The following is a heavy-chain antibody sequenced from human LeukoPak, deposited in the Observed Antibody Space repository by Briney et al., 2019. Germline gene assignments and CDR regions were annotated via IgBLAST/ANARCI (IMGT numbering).Heavy chain of an antibody. D-gene: IGHD3-10*01. V-gene: IGHV1-69*04. CDR1: GGTFSSYA. CDR3: ARDYEDITMVRGVPRGPK. Sequence: GASVKVSCKASGGTFSSYAISWVRQAPGQGLAWMGRIIPILGIANYAQKFQGRVTITADKSTSTAYMELSSLRSEDTAVYYCARDYEDITMVRGVPRGPKWGQGTLVTVSS. J-gene: IGHJ4*02. CDR2: IIPILGIA.